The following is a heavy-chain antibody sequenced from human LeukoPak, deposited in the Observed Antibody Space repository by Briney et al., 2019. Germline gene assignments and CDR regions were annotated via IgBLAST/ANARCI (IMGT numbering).Heavy chain of an antibody. Sequence: SETLSLTCTVSGGSISSYYWSWIRQPPGKGLEWIGYIYYSGSTNYNSSLKSRVTISVDTSKNQFSLKLSSVTAADTAVYYCASMGATTRSFDYWGQGTLVTVSS. CDR2: IYYSGST. D-gene: IGHD1-26*01. V-gene: IGHV4-59*01. J-gene: IGHJ4*02. CDR3: ASMGATTRSFDY. CDR1: GGSISSYY.